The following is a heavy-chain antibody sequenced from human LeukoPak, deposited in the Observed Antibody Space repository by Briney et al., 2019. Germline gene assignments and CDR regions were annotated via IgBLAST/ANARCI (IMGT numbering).Heavy chain of an antibody. CDR1: GYTFTSYG. V-gene: IGHV1-18*01. Sequence: GASVKVSCKASGYTFTSYGISWVRQAPGQGLEWMGWISAYNGNTNYAQKLQGRVTMTTDTSTSTAYMELRSLRSDDTTVYYCARVGLGYCSSTSRYNYYYYMDVWGKGTTVTVSS. J-gene: IGHJ6*03. CDR3: ARVGLGYCSSTSRYNYYYYMDV. CDR2: ISAYNGNT. D-gene: IGHD2-2*02.